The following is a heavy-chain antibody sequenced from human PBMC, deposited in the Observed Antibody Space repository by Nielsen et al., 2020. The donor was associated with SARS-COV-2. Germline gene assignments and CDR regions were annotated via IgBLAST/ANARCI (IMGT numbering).Heavy chain of an antibody. Sequence: LVKVSCKASGGTFSSYAISWVRQAPGQGLEWMGGIIPIFGTANYAQKFQGRVTITADESTSTAYMELSSLRSEDTAVYYCARDHGDFWRGYYDYWGQGTLVTVSS. CDR3: ARDHGDFWRGYYDY. D-gene: IGHD3-3*01. J-gene: IGHJ4*02. CDR1: GGTFSSYA. V-gene: IGHV1-69*13. CDR2: IIPIFGTA.